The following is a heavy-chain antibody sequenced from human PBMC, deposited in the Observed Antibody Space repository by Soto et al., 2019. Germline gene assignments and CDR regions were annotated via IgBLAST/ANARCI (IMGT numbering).Heavy chain of an antibody. CDR2: ISYDGSNK. Sequence: QVQLVESGGGVVQPGRSLRLSCVVSGFTFSSYGIHWVRQAPGKGLEWVAVISYDGSNKYYADSVKGRFTISRDNSKNTLYLQMNSLRAEDTAVYYGAKDLGWELHRPVDYLGQGTLVTVSS. CDR1: GFTFSSYG. CDR3: AKDLGWELHRPVDY. J-gene: IGHJ4*02. D-gene: IGHD1-26*01. V-gene: IGHV3-30*18.